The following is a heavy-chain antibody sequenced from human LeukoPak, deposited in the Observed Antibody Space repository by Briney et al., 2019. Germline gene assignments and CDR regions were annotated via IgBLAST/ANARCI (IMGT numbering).Heavy chain of an antibody. Sequence: SETLSLTCTVSGGSISSYYWSWIRQPPGKGLEWIGYIYYSGSTNYNPSLKSRVTISVDTSKNQFSLKLGSVTAADTAVYYCARQYSSSWTTFDYWGQGTLVTVSS. D-gene: IGHD6-13*01. CDR3: ARQYSSSWTTFDY. CDR2: IYYSGST. CDR1: GGSISSYY. V-gene: IGHV4-59*08. J-gene: IGHJ4*02.